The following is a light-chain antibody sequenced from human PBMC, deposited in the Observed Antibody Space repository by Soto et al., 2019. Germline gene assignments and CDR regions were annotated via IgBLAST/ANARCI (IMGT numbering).Light chain of an antibody. V-gene: IGKV1-8*01. J-gene: IGKJ3*01. CDR3: QQYYSYPPT. CDR2: AAS. CDR1: QGISSY. Sequence: AIRMTQSPSSFSASTGDRVTITCRASQGISSYLAWYQQKPGKAPKLLIYAASTLQSGVPSRFSGSGSGTDFTLTISCLQSEDFENYYCQQYYSYPPTFGPGTKVDIK.